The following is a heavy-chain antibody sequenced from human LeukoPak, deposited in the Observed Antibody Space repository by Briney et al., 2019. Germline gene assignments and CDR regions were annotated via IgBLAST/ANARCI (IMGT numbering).Heavy chain of an antibody. CDR1: GGSFSGYY. Sequence: SETLSLTCAVYGGSFSGYYWSWIHQPPGKGLEWIGEINHSGSTNYNPSLKSRVTISVDTSKNQFSLKLSSVTAADTAVYYCARGRSAYYYDSSGQRPDAFDIWGQGTMVTVSS. J-gene: IGHJ3*02. CDR3: ARGRSAYYYDSSGQRPDAFDI. D-gene: IGHD3-22*01. CDR2: INHSGST. V-gene: IGHV4-34*01.